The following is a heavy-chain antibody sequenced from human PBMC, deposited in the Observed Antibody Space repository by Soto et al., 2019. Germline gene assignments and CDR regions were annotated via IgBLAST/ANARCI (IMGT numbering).Heavy chain of an antibody. Sequence: SRKAAVYSNTRDLSSWRRQTPRQGLEWMGWISAYNGNTNYAQKLQGRVTMTTDTSTSTAYMELRSLRSDDTAVYFCARNYYDSSGYYTPGSWGQGTMVIVS. D-gene: IGHD3-22*01. V-gene: IGHV1-18*01. CDR2: ISAYNGNT. CDR1: VYSNTRDL. CDR3: ARNYYDSSGYYTPGS. J-gene: IGHJ3*01.